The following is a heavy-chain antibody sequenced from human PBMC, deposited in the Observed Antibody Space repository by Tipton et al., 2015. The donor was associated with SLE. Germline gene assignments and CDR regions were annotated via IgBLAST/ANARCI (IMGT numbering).Heavy chain of an antibody. CDR3: ARGGLGVSYYYYMDV. J-gene: IGHJ6*03. V-gene: IGHV4-59*01. CDR1: GGSISSYY. Sequence: TLSLTCTVSGGSISSYYWSWIRQPPGKGLEWIGYIYYSGSINYNPSLKSRVTISVDTSKNQFSLKLSSVTAADTAVYYCARGGLGVSYYYYMDVWGKGTTVTVSS. CDR2: IYYSGSI. D-gene: IGHD1-26*01.